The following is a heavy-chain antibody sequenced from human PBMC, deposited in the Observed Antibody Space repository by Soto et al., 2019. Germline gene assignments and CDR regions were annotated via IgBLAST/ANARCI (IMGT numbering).Heavy chain of an antibody. CDR3: ARQRSPRGPNYYYSSDYHPGLFDP. CDR2: ISYSGST. Sequence: TSETLSLTCTFSCGSIMTGTYYRSWIRQHPGKGLEWIGYISYSGSTYYNPSLKSRVTISEDTSKNQLSLNLTSVTAADTAVYYCARQRSPRGPNYYYSSDYHPGLFDPWGQGTLVTVSS. D-gene: IGHD3-22*01. CDR1: CGSIMTGTYY. J-gene: IGHJ5*02. V-gene: IGHV4-31*03.